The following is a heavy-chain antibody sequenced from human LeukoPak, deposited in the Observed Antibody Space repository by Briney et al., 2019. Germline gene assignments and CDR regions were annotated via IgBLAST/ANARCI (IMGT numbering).Heavy chain of an antibody. J-gene: IGHJ4*02. D-gene: IGHD2-8*01. Sequence: SQTLSLTCTVSGGSISSGSYYWSWIRQPAGKGLEWIGRISTSGSTNYNPSLKSRVTISVDTSRNQFPLNLSSVTAADTAVYYCARAAGVAFDYWGQGTLVTVSS. CDR2: ISTSGST. V-gene: IGHV4-61*02. CDR3: ARAAGVAFDY. CDR1: GGSISSGSYY.